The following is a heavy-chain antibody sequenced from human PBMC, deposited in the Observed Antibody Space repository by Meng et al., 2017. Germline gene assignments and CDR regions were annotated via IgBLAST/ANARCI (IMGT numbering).Heavy chain of an antibody. CDR2: ISGDGSIT. V-gene: IGHV3-74*01. Sequence: VGARGGLGQPGGSLRLPCAASGFTFNNYWMHWVRQVPGKGLVWVSRISGDGSITNYADSVKGRFTISRDNAKNTLYLQMNSLRPEDTAVYYCLDEAPRSDYWGQGSLVTVSS. CDR3: LDEAPRSDY. J-gene: IGHJ4*01. D-gene: IGHD1-1*01. CDR1: GFTFNNYW.